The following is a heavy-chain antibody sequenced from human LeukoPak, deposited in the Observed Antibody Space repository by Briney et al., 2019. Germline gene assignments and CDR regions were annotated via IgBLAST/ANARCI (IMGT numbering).Heavy chain of an antibody. CDR2: LFYNEDA. Sequence: PSESLSLTCAVSGASLSHFHWNWFRQPPGKGLEWVGSLFYNEDAKYNSSVKSRVAMSIYTSKCQFSLRLTSVTAADTAVYYCAKGETVTTSPFDHWGQGLLVTVSS. J-gene: IGHJ4*02. CDR3: AKGETVTTSPFDH. CDR1: GASLSHFH. D-gene: IGHD4-17*01. V-gene: IGHV4-59*01.